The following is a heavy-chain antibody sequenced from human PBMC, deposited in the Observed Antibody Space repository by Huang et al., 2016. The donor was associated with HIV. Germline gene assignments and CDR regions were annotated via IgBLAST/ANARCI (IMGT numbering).Heavy chain of an antibody. V-gene: IGHV4-34*01. CDR2: VNDGGDI. D-gene: IGHD3-10*01. CDR3: ARRFRVAATRKWFDP. J-gene: IGHJ5*02. Sequence: QAQLQQWGAGLLKPSETLALTCAVYGDSLGTYYWSWYRRPPGQGLQWIGEVNDGGDINDKPSRGSRVTISVDTSRTQVSLTLTSMTAADTATYYCARRFRVAATRKWFDPWGQGTLVIVSS. CDR1: GDSLGTYY.